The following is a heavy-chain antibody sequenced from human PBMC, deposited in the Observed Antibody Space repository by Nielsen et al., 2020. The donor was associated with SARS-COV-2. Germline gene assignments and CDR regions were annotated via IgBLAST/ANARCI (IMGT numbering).Heavy chain of an antibody. CDR2: ISGRGHKS. V-gene: IGHV3-23*01. J-gene: IGHJ3*02. CDR1: GFSFNTHA. D-gene: IGHD4/OR15-4a*01. CDR3: AKENFESTDYGEDAFDI. Sequence: GESLKISCAASGFSFNTHAMDWVRQAPGKGLEWVSGISGRGHKSFYADSVKGRFTISRDNSKNTAYLQMHSLRAEDTALYYCAKENFESTDYGEDAFDIWGQGTLVTVSS.